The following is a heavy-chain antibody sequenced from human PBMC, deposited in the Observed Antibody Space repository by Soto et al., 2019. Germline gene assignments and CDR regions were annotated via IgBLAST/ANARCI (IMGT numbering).Heavy chain of an antibody. J-gene: IGHJ4*02. CDR2: VSPYYGNT. CDR1: GYNFTDFS. D-gene: IGHD3-10*02. CDR3: ARKVLLCDV. V-gene: IGHV1-18*01. Sequence: QIQLVQSGPEVTKPGASVKVSCKTSGYNFTDFSITWVRQAPGQGLEWMGWVSPYYGNTKYTEKFQDRVTMTADTSTNTVYLELRTLTSDDTSIYYCARKVLLCDVWGQGTLVTVSS.